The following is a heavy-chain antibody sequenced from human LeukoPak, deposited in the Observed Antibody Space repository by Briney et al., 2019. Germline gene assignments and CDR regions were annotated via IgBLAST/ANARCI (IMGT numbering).Heavy chain of an antibody. J-gene: IGHJ4*02. CDR3: ARDFAREFTIDY. CDR1: GFTFSNYN. D-gene: IGHD3-10*01. Sequence: GGSLRLSCAASGFTFSNYNMNWVRQPPGKGLQWVSYISSSSNIIYCADSVKGRFTISRDNAKNSLFLQMNSLRAEDTAVYYCARDFAREFTIDYWGQGTLVTVSS. V-gene: IGHV3-48*01. CDR2: ISSSSNII.